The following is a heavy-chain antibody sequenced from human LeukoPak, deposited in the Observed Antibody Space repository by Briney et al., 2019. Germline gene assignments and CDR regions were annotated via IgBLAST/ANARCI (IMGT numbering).Heavy chain of an antibody. Sequence: GGSLRLSCAASGFTFSSYGMSWVRQAPGKGLEWVSAISGSGGSTYYADSVKGRFTISRDNSKNTLSLQMNSLRPEDTAVYYCARAHLSSSSTDYMDVWGKGTTVTVSS. J-gene: IGHJ6*03. CDR1: GFTFSSYG. D-gene: IGHD6-6*01. V-gene: IGHV3-23*01. CDR3: ARAHLSSSSTDYMDV. CDR2: ISGSGGST.